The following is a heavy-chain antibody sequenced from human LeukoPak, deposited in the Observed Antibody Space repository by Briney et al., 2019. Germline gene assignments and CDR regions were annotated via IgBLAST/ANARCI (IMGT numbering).Heavy chain of an antibody. D-gene: IGHD2-15*01. J-gene: IGHJ4*02. CDR2: ISSYGGST. Sequence: AGGSLRLSCEASGFIFNSFAMHWVRQAPGKGLEYVSGISSYGGSTYYANSVKGRFTISRDNSKNTLYLQMGSLRAEDMAVYYFARDHRSHGCSCYIFEYWGQGTLVTVSS. CDR3: ARDHRSHGCSCYIFEY. V-gene: IGHV3-64*01. CDR1: GFIFNSFA.